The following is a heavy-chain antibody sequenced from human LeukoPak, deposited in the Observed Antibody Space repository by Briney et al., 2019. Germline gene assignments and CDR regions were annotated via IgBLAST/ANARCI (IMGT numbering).Heavy chain of an antibody. CDR1: GGSFSGYY. Sequence: SETLSLTCAVYGGSFSGYYWSWIRQPPGKGLEWIGEINHSGSTNYNPSLKSRVTISVDTSKNQFSLKLSSVTAADTAVYYCARGRGRAVGEYYYYGMYICGQGTTVTVSS. V-gene: IGHV4-34*01. CDR3: ARGRGRAVGEYYYYGMYI. CDR2: INHSGST. J-gene: IGHJ6*02. D-gene: IGHD6-19*01.